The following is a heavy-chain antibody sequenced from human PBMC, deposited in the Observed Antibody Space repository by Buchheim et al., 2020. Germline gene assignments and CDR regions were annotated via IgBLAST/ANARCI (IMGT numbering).Heavy chain of an antibody. CDR2: IYSGGST. CDR3: FVTVTIRPEDYYYYGMDV. Sequence: EVQLVESGGGLVQPGGSLRLSCAASGFTVSSNYMSWVRQAPGKGLEWVSVIYSGGSTYYADSVKGRFTISRDNSKNTLYLQMNSLRAEDTAVYYCFVTVTIRPEDYYYYGMDVWGQGTT. CDR1: GFTVSSNY. D-gene: IGHD1-14*01. J-gene: IGHJ6*02. V-gene: IGHV3-66*01.